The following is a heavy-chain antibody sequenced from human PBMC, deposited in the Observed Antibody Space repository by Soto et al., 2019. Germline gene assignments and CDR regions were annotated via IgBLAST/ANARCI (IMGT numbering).Heavy chain of an antibody. J-gene: IGHJ4*02. CDR1: GFTFKNYN. Sequence: EVQLVESGGGLVKPGESLRLSCVASGFTFKNYNMNWVRQAPGKGLELFSSMGGTDTFTYYADSVKGPFSISRDKAKSSLFLQMNSLRAEDTAVYFCVRDGALLGLTRWGQGTLVTVSS. D-gene: IGHD3-16*01. CDR2: MGGTDTFT. V-gene: IGHV3-21*01. CDR3: VRDGALLGLTR.